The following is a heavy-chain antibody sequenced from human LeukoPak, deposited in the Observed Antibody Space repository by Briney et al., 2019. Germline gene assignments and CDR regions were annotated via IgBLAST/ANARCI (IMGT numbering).Heavy chain of an antibody. Sequence: PGGSLRLSCAASGFTLSSYEMNWVRQAPGKGLEWVSYISSSGSTIYYADSVKGRFTISRDNAKNSLYLQMNSLRAEYTAVYYCARESIAAADFDYWGQGTLVTVSS. J-gene: IGHJ4*02. CDR3: ARESIAAADFDY. D-gene: IGHD6-13*01. CDR1: GFTLSSYE. CDR2: ISSSGSTI. V-gene: IGHV3-48*03.